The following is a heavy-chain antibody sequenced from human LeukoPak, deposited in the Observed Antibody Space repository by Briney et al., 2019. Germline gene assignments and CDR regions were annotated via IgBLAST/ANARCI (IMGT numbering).Heavy chain of an antibody. Sequence: GGSLRLSCSASGFPFSSCAMHWVRQAPGKGLEYVSAISDSGGSTYYADSVKGRFTISRDNSKNTLYLQMSSLRAEDTAVYFCVRGCSFGPYGMDVWGQGTTVTVTS. J-gene: IGHJ6*02. V-gene: IGHV3-64D*09. CDR1: GFPFSSCA. CDR3: VRGCSFGPYGMDV. CDR2: ISDSGGST. D-gene: IGHD2-8*01.